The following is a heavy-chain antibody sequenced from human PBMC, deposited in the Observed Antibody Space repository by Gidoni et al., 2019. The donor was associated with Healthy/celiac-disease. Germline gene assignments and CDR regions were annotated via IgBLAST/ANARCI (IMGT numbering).Heavy chain of an antibody. CDR1: GFSLSTSGVG. V-gene: IGHV2-5*01. J-gene: IGHJ4*02. CDR2: IYWNDDK. Sequence: QITLKESGPTLVKPTQTLTLTCTFSGFSLSTSGVGVGWIRQPPGKALEWLALIYWNDDKRYSPSLKSRLTITKDTSKNQVVLTMTNMDPVDTATYYCAHSPGVVVVWETPVGALYFDYWGQGTLVTVSS. CDR3: AHSPGVVVVWETPVGALYFDY. D-gene: IGHD3-22*01.